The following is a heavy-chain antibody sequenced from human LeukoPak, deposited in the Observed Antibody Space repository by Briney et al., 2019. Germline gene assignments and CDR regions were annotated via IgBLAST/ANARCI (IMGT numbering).Heavy chain of an antibody. Sequence: ASVKVSCKTSGYTFTSYDISWVRQAPGQGLEWMGWINSYNGYTNYTQKLQGRVTMTTDTSTRTVSMELRSLRSDDTAMYYCARYGLYSGHEWDYWGQGTLVTVSS. D-gene: IGHD5-12*01. J-gene: IGHJ4*02. V-gene: IGHV1-18*04. CDR2: INSYNGYT. CDR1: GYTFTSYD. CDR3: ARYGLYSGHEWDY.